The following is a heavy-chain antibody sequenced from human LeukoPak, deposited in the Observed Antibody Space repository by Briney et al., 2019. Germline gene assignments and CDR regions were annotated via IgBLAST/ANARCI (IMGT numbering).Heavy chain of an antibody. V-gene: IGHV3-23*01. D-gene: IGHD4-17*01. J-gene: IGHJ4*02. CDR3: AKDREVYGDYGFDS. CDR2: IRGTDDST. CDR1: GFTFSSYG. Sequence: PEGSLRLSCAASGFTFSSYGMSWVRQAPGKGLEWVSIIRGTDDSTYYADSVKGRFTVSRDNSKNTLYLQMNSLRAEDTAIYYCAKDREVYGDYGFDSWGQGTLVTVSS.